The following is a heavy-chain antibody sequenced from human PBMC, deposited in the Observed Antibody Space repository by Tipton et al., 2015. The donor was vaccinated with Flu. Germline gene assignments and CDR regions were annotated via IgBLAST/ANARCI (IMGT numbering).Heavy chain of an antibody. Sequence: TLSLTCTVSGGSISSSSYYWGWIRQPPGKGLEWIGSIYYSGSTYYNPSLKSRVTISVDTSKNQFSLKLSSVTAADTAVYYCARVQYYDFWSGYYPWGQGTLVTVSS. V-gene: IGHV4-39*07. D-gene: IGHD3-3*01. CDR3: ARVQYYDFWSGYYP. CDR2: IYYSGST. J-gene: IGHJ5*02. CDR1: GGSISSSSYY.